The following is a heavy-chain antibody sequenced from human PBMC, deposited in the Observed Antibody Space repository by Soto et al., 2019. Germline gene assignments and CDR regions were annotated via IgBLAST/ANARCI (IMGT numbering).Heavy chain of an antibody. D-gene: IGHD6-6*01. CDR1: GYTFTNFW. CDR2: VSPGDSAT. V-gene: IGHV5-51*01. Sequence: EVQLEQSGPEVRKPGESLKISCKASGYTFTNFWIGWVRQVPGKGLEWMGIVSPGDSATRYNPSFQGQVTVSADKSINTAYLQWSSLKASDTAIYYCARRSSSFRTIDYWGQGILVTVSS. J-gene: IGHJ4*02. CDR3: ARRSSSFRTIDY.